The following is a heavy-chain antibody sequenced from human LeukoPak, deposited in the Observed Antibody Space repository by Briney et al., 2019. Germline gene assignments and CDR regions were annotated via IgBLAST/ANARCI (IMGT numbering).Heavy chain of an antibody. D-gene: IGHD5-12*01. CDR3: TTQSLVATIGYNFDY. J-gene: IGHJ4*02. V-gene: IGHV3-15*01. Sequence: GGSLRLSCEVSGFIFSTYAMTWVRQAPGKGLEWVGRIKSKTDGGTTDYAAPVKGRFTISRDDSKNTLYLQMNSLKTEDTAVYYCTTQSLVATIGYNFDYWGQGTLVTVSS. CDR2: IKSKTDGGTT. CDR1: GFIFSTYA.